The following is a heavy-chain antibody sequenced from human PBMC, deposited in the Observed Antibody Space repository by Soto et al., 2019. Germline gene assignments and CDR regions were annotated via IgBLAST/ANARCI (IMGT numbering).Heavy chain of an antibody. J-gene: IGHJ4*02. V-gene: IGHV4-31*03. CDR2: IYYSGST. Sequence: PAETLSLTCTVSGGSISSGGYYWSWIRQHPGKGLEWIGYIYYSGSTYYNPSLKSRVTISVDTSKNQFSLKLSSVTAADTAVYYWARSYGDAVGFDYWVQGTLVTVSS. D-gene: IGHD4-17*01. CDR3: ARSYGDAVGFDY. CDR1: GGSISSGGYY.